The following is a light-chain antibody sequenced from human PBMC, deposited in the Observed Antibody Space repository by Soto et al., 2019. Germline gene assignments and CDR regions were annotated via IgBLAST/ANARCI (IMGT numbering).Light chain of an antibody. CDR1: QSVSSN. Sequence: EIVMTQSPATLSVSPGERATLSCRASQSVSSNLAWYQQKPGQAPRLLIYGASTRATGIPARFSGSGSGTEFTLTISSLQSEDFAVYYCQQYNKFGQGTKLEIK. J-gene: IGKJ2*01. V-gene: IGKV3-15*01. CDR2: GAS. CDR3: QQYNK.